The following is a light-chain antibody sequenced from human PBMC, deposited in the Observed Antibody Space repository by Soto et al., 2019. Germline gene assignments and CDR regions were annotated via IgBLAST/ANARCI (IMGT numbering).Light chain of an antibody. CDR2: LDSDGSH. Sequence: QLVLTQSPSASASLGASVKLTCILSSGYSSYAIAWHQQQPDKGPRFLMKLDSDGSHTKGDGIPDRFSGSSSGAERYLTISSLQSEDEADYYCQTWATGIRVFGGGTKLTVL. V-gene: IGLV4-69*01. CDR3: QTWATGIRV. CDR1: SGYSSYA. J-gene: IGLJ3*02.